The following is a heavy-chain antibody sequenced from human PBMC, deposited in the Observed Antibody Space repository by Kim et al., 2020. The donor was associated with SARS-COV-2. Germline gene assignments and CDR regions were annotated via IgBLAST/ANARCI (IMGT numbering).Heavy chain of an antibody. CDR2: ISYDGSNK. CDR3: AKGHTSGWNCLHY. D-gene: IGHD6-19*01. CDR1: GFTFSSFA. J-gene: IGHJ4*01. Sequence: GGSLRLSCAASGFTFSSFAMHWVRQAPGKGLEWVAVISYDGSNKYYADSVKGRFTISRDNSKNTLYLQMNSLRPEDTAVYYCAKGHTSGWNCLHYWGQEPWSPSPQ. V-gene: IGHV3-30*18.